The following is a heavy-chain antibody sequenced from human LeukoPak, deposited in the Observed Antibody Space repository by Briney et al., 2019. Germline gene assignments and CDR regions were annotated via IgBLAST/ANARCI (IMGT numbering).Heavy chain of an antibody. J-gene: IGHJ4*02. D-gene: IGHD3-22*01. CDR1: GYTFTGYY. CDR2: INPNSGGT. CDR3: ARASYYYDSTDDY. Sequence: ASVKVSCKASGYTFTGYYMHWVRQAPGQGLEWMGWINPNSGGTNYAQKFQGRVTMTRDTSIGTAYMELSRLRSDDTAVYYCARASYYYDSTDDYWGQGTLVTVSS. V-gene: IGHV1-2*02.